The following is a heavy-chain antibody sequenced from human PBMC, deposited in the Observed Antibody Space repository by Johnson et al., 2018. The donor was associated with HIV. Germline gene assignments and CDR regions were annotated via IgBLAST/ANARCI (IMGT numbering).Heavy chain of an antibody. CDR1: GFTFSSYD. CDR2: IGTAGDT. J-gene: IGHJ3*02. CDR3: ARDRLLATIPLRKSWGDAFDI. D-gene: IGHD5-12*01. Sequence: VQLVESGGGVVQPGGSLRLSCAASGFTFSSYDMHWVRQATGKGLEWVSAIGTAGDTYYPGSVKGRFTISRENAKNSLYLQMNSLRAGDTAVYYCARDRLLATIPLRKSWGDAFDIWGQGTMVTVSS. V-gene: IGHV3-13*01.